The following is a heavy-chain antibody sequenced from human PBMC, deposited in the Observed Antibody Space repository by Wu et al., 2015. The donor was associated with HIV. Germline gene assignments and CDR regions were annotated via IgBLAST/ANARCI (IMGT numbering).Heavy chain of an antibody. V-gene: IGHV1-69*05. Sequence: QVQLVQSGAAVKKPGSSVKVSCKAFGGTFSSSAISWVRQAPGQGLEWMGGIIPSFVTAHYAQKFQGRVTITTDESTSTAYMELSSLTSEDTAVYYCATEPIGRLYGLDVWGQGTEVIVSS. D-gene: IGHD3-22*01. CDR1: GGTFSSSA. J-gene: IGHJ6*02. CDR2: IIPSFVTA. CDR3: ATEPIGRLYGLDV.